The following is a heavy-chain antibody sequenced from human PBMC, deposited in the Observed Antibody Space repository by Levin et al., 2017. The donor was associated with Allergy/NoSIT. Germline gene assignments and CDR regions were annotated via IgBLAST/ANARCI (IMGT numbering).Heavy chain of an antibody. J-gene: IGHJ6*02. D-gene: IGHD5-18*01. CDR2: IIPIFGTA. CDR3: ARDPGYSYGQTGDYYYYYGMDV. Sequence: VASVKVSCKASGGTFSSYAISWVRQAPGQGLEWMGGIIPIFGTANYAQKFQGRVTITADESTSTAYMELSSLRSEDTAVYYCARDPGYSYGQTGDYYYYYGMDVWGQGTTVTVSS. CDR1: GGTFSSYA. V-gene: IGHV1-69*13.